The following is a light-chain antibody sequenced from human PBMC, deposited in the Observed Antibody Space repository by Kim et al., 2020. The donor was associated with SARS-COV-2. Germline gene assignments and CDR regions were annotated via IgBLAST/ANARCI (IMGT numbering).Light chain of an antibody. J-gene: IGLJ3*02. V-gene: IGLV1-44*01. CDR2: NNN. Sequence: GQRVTLSCSGSSSNIGSNPVNWYQQLPGTAPKLLVYNNNQRPSGVPDRFSDSKSGTSASLALSGLQSEDEADYYCAAWDDSLTGWVFGGGTQLTVL. CDR1: SSNIGSNP. CDR3: AAWDDSLTGWV.